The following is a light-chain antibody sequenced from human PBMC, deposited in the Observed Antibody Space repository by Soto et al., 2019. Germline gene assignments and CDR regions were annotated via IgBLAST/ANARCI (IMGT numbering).Light chain of an antibody. CDR3: QQSYSTHRT. CDR1: QSISSY. CDR2: AAS. V-gene: IGKV1-39*01. J-gene: IGKJ2*02. Sequence: DIQMTQSPSSLSASVGDRVTITCRASQSISSYLHWYQQKPGKAPKLLIYAASSVQSGVPSRFSGSGSGTDFTLYISSLQPEDFATYYCQQSYSTHRTFRQGTKLEIK.